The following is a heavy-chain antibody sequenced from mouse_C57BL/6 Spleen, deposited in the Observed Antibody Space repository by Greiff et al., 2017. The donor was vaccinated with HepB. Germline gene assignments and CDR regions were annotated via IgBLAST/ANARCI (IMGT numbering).Heavy chain of an antibody. CDR2: IYPRDGST. Sequence: VMLQQSDAELVKPGASVKISCKVSGYTFTDHTIHWMKQRPEQGLEWIGYIYPRDGSTKYNEKFKGKATLTADKSSSTAYMQLNSLTSEDSAVYFCARYFGNYYGSSNFDYWGQGTTLTVSS. CDR1: GYTFTDHT. J-gene: IGHJ2*01. V-gene: IGHV1-78*01. CDR3: ARYFGNYYGSSNFDY. D-gene: IGHD1-1*01.